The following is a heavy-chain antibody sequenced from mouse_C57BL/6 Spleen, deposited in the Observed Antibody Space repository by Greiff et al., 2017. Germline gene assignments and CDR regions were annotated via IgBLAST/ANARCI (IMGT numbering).Heavy chain of an antibody. D-gene: IGHD1-1*01. J-gene: IGHJ2*01. V-gene: IGHV1-42*01. CDR2: INPSTGGT. Sequence: VQLKESGPELVKPGASVKISCKASGYSFTGYYMNWVKQSPEKSLEWIGEINPSTGGTTYNQKFKAKATLTVDKSSSTAYMQLKSLTSEDSAVYYCARDYYLHYFDYWGQGTTLTVSS. CDR1: GYSFTGYY. CDR3: ARDYYLHYFDY.